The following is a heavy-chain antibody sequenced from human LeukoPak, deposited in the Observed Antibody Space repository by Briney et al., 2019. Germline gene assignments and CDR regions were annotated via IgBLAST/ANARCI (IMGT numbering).Heavy chain of an antibody. D-gene: IGHD2-2*01. Sequence: ASVKVSCEASGYTFTSYGISWVRQAPGQGLEWMGWISAYNGNTNYAQKLQGRVTMTTDTSTSTAYMELRSLRSDDTAVYYCAREMGYCSSTSCSPLDPWGQGTLVTVSS. CDR1: GYTFTSYG. J-gene: IGHJ5*02. V-gene: IGHV1-18*01. CDR3: AREMGYCSSTSCSPLDP. CDR2: ISAYNGNT.